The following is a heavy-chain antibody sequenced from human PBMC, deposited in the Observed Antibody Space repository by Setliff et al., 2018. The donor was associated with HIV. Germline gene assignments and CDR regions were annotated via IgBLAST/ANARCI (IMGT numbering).Heavy chain of an antibody. J-gene: IGHJ3*02. CDR2: IIPNSAGT. CDR3: ATKVYCTNGVCLDAFDI. V-gene: IGHV1-2*06. D-gene: IGHD2-8*01. Sequence: ASVKVSCEASGYTFTGYFIHWVRQAPGQGLEWMGRIIPNSAGTNYAQKFQGRVTMTRDTSISTAYMELSRLRSDDTAVYYCATKVYCTNGVCLDAFDIWGQGTMVTV. CDR1: GYTFTGYF.